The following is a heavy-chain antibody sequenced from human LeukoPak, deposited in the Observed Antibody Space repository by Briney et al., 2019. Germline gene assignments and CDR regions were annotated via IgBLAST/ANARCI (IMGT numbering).Heavy chain of an antibody. CDR1: AFTLVNYG. CDR2: ISYDGSNK. V-gene: IGHV3-30*18. D-gene: IGHD3-3*01. Sequence: GGSLRLSCTASAFTLVNYGMHWVRQAPGKGLEGVAVISYDGSNKYYADSVKGRFTISRDNSKNTLYLKMNSLRTEDTAVYYCAKERPVFGVVYGMDVWGQGTTVTVSS. CDR3: AKERPVFGVVYGMDV. J-gene: IGHJ6*02.